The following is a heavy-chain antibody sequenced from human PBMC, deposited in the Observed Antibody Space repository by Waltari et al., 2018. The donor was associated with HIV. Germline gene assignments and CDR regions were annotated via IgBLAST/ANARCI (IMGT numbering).Heavy chain of an antibody. J-gene: IGHJ6*02. CDR1: GFPVRGHF. CDR2: IDTGGST. D-gene: IGHD2-21*01. Sequence: VQLVESGGGLVQLGGSLRLPCAVSGFPVRGHFISWVRQAPGKGLEWVSVIDTGGSTNYADSVKARFIISRDDSKNVVFLQMNSLRSDDTAVYYCARDSPKYDFGPANGRAFGLDVWGQGTTVTVSS. CDR3: ARDSPKYDFGPANGRAFGLDV. V-gene: IGHV3-66*02.